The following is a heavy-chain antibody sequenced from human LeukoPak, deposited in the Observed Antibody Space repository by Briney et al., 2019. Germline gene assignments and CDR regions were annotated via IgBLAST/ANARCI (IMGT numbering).Heavy chain of an antibody. J-gene: IGHJ5*02. CDR2: ISSDGYRT. Sequence: PGGSLRLSCAASGFPFSTYDMHWVRQAPDKGLQWVAVISSDGYRTDYPDSVRGRFTISRDNSKNTLYLQMNSLRAEDTAVYYCAKEAGTGWFDPWGQGTLVTVSS. V-gene: IGHV3-30*18. CDR3: AKEAGTGWFDP. CDR1: GFPFSTYD. D-gene: IGHD6-13*01.